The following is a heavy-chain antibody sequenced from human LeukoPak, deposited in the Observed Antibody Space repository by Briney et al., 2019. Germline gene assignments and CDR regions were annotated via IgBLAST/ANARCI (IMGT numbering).Heavy chain of an antibody. J-gene: IGHJ2*01. CDR1: GGSITTHY. Sequence: SETLSLTCTVSGGSITTHYWSWIRQPPGEGLQWIASIYHTGASNYNPSLKRRITISLDTSKNQFSLELRYVTDADTAEYYCARDTTFYDSSGYHPYWYFDLWGRGTPVTVSS. D-gene: IGHD3-22*01. V-gene: IGHV4-59*11. CDR3: ARDTTFYDSSGYHPYWYFDL. CDR2: IYHTGAS.